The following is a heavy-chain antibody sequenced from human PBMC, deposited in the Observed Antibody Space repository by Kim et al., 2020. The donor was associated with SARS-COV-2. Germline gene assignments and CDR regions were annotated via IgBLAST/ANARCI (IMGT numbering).Heavy chain of an antibody. J-gene: IGHJ6*02. D-gene: IGHD2-2*01. Sequence: ASVKVSCKASGYTFTGYYMHWVRQAPGQGLEWMGRINPNSGGTNYAQKFQGRVTMTRDTSISTAYMELSRLRSDDTAVYYCARDHQLLFWDYYYGMDVWGQGTTVTVSS. CDR3: ARDHQLLFWDYYYGMDV. CDR1: GYTFTGYY. CDR2: INPNSGGT. V-gene: IGHV1-2*06.